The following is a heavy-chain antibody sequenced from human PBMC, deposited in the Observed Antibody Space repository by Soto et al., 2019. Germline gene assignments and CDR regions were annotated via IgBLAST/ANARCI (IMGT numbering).Heavy chain of an antibody. Sequence: ASVKVSCKASGYTFTSYDINWVRQATGQGLEGMGWMNPNSGNTGYAQKFQGRVTMTRNTSISTAYMELSSMRYEDTAVYYCARGPKNYDFWRGYRYYYYYYMDVWGKGTTVTVSS. V-gene: IGHV1-8*01. CDR1: GYTFTSYD. J-gene: IGHJ6*03. CDR3: ARGPKNYDFWRGYRYYYYYYMDV. CDR2: MNPNSGNT. D-gene: IGHD3-3*01.